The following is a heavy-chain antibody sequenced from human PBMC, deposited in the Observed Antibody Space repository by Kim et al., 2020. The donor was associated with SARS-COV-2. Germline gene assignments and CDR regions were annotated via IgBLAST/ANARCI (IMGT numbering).Heavy chain of an antibody. V-gene: IGHV4-59*01. CDR3: AAGYCSGGSCYTTASFDY. J-gene: IGHJ4*02. CDR1: GGSISSYY. CDR2: IYYSGST. D-gene: IGHD2-15*01. Sequence: SETLSLTCTVSGGSISSYYWSWIRQPPGKGLEWIGYIYYSGSTNYNPSLKSRVTISVDTSKNQFSLKLSSVTAADTAVYYCAAGYCSGGSCYTTASFDYWGQGTLVTVSS.